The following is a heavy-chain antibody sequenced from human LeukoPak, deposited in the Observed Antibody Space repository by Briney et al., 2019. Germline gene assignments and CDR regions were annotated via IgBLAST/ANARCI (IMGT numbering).Heavy chain of an antibody. J-gene: IGHJ4*02. Sequence: PSETLSLTCAVYGGSFSGYYWSWIRQPPGKGLEWIRYIYYSGSTNYNPSLKSRVTISVDTSKNQFSLKLSSVTAADTAVYYCARVGSSWDTGIDYWGQGTLVTVSS. CDR2: IYYSGST. CDR1: GGSFSGYY. CDR3: ARVGSSWDTGIDY. D-gene: IGHD6-13*01. V-gene: IGHV4-59*01.